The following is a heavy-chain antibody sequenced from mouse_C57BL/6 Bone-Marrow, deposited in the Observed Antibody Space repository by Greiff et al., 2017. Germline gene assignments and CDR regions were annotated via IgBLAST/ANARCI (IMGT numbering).Heavy chain of an antibody. CDR3: ARVGNYNDYAMDY. D-gene: IGHD2-1*01. Sequence: QVQLQQSGAELARPGASVTLSCKASGYTFTSYGISWVKQRTGQGLEWIGEIYPRSGNTYYNEKFKGKATLTADKSSSTAYMELRSLTSEDSAVYFCARVGNYNDYAMDYWGQGTSVTVSS. CDR1: GYTFTSYG. CDR2: IYPRSGNT. J-gene: IGHJ4*01. V-gene: IGHV1-81*01.